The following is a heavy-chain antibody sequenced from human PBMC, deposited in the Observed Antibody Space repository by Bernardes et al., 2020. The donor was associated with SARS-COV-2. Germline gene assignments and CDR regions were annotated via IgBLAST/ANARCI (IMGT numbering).Heavy chain of an antibody. CDR2: SRNRVNSYTT. CDR1: GFTFSDYY. CDR3: ARVGVGLRLGESPNGMDV. Sequence: GGSLRLSCAVSGFTFSDYYIDWVRQAPGKGLEWVGRSRNRVNSYTTEYAASVKGRFSISRDYSKNSLYLQMNSLKTEDTALYYCARVGVGLRLGESPNGMDVWGQGTTVTVSS. J-gene: IGHJ6*02. D-gene: IGHD3-16*01. V-gene: IGHV3-72*01.